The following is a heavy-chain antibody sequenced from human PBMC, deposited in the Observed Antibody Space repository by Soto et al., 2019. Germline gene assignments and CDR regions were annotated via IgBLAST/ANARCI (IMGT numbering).Heavy chain of an antibody. V-gene: IGHV5-51*01. CDR1: GYSFTSYW. Sequence: GESLKISCKGSGYSFTSYWIGWVRQMPGKGLEWMGIIYPGDSDTRYSPSFQGQVTISADKSISTAYLQWSSLKASDTAMYYCARLAPRILRFLEWFPPQLDYWGQGTLVTVSS. CDR3: ARLAPRILRFLEWFPPQLDY. D-gene: IGHD3-3*01. CDR2: IYPGDSDT. J-gene: IGHJ4*02.